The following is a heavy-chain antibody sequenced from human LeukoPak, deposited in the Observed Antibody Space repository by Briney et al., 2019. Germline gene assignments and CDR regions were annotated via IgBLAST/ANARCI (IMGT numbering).Heavy chain of an antibody. D-gene: IGHD3-22*01. Sequence: GGSLRLSCAATGFTFKHYWMTGLRQARGKGLDWLATIKHDGREKHYVDSVKGRFAISRDNANNSLYLEMNGLRAEDTALYFCARSYTASGYYYGVAYWGQGTLVTVSS. CDR1: GFTFKHYW. V-gene: IGHV3-7*01. CDR2: IKHDGREK. CDR3: ARSYTASGYYYGVAY. J-gene: IGHJ1*01.